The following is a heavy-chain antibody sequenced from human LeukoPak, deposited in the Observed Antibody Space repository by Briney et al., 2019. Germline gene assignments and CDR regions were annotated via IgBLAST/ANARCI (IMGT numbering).Heavy chain of an antibody. D-gene: IGHD3-22*01. CDR1: GFTFSSYW. J-gene: IGHJ3*02. Sequence: GGSLRLSCAASGFTFSSYWTSWVRQAPGKGLEWVANIKQDGSEKYYVDSVKGRFTISRDNAKNSLYLQMNSLRAEDTAVYYCARDLYDSSGYYNRDDAFDIWGQGTMVTVSS. CDR2: IKQDGSEK. CDR3: ARDLYDSSGYYNRDDAFDI. V-gene: IGHV3-7*05.